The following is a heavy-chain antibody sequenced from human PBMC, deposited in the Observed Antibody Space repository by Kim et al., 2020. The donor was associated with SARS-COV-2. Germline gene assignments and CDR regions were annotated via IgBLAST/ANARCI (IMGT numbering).Heavy chain of an antibody. D-gene: IGHD3-16*02. Sequence: SETLSLTCTVSGGSISSSSYYWGWIRQPPGKGLEWIGSIYYSGSTYYNPSLKSRVTISVDTSKNQFSLKLSSVTAADTAVYYCARDFGLRWGSYRYTPYFDYWGQGTLVTVSS. V-gene: IGHV4-39*07. CDR3: ARDFGLRWGSYRYTPYFDY. J-gene: IGHJ4*02. CDR1: GGSISSSSYY. CDR2: IYYSGST.